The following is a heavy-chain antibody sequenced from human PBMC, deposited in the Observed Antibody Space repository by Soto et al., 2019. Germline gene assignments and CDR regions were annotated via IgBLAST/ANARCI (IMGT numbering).Heavy chain of an antibody. J-gene: IGHJ6*02. Sequence: QVQLHQWGAGLLNPSETLSLTCAVSGGAFIDYSWSWIRQFPGRGLEWIGEITHSGSTNYNPSLKSRIATSVDTSKRQFSLKMSSVTAADTAVYYCARDGIHLRYGMEVWGPGPTVTVAS. CDR3: ARDGIHLRYGMEV. CDR2: ITHSGST. D-gene: IGHD5-18*01. V-gene: IGHV4-34*01. CDR1: GGAFIDYS.